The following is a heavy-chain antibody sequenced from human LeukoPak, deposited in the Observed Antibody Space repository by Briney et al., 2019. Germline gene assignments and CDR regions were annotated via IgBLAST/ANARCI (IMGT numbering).Heavy chain of an antibody. CDR1: GGSFSGYY. D-gene: IGHD3-22*01. CDR3: ARVRPAPKLITMINKWGVYFDY. V-gene: IGHV4-34*01. Sequence: SETLSLTCAVYGGSFSGYYWSWIRQPPGKGLEWIGEINHSGSTNYNPSLKSRVTISVDTSKNQFSLKLSSVTAADTAVYYCARVRPAPKLITMINKWGVYFDYWGQGTLVTVSS. CDR2: INHSGST. J-gene: IGHJ4*02.